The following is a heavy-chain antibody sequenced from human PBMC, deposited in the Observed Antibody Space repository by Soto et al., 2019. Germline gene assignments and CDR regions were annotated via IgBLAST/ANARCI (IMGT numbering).Heavy chain of an antibody. J-gene: IGHJ6*02. CDR3: ARLWWLSPYYGMDV. V-gene: IGHV1-3*01. CDR1: GYTFTSYA. Sequence: QVQLVQSGAEVKKPGASVKVSCKASGYTFTSYAMHWVRQAPGQRLEWMGWINAGNGNTKYSQKFQGRVTITRDTSGSTAYMELSSLRSEDTAVYYCARLWWLSPYYGMDVWGQGTTVTVAS. CDR2: INAGNGNT. D-gene: IGHD5-12*01.